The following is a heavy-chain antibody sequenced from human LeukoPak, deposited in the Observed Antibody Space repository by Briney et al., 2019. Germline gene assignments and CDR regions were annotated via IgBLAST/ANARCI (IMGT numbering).Heavy chain of an antibody. J-gene: IGHJ5*02. CDR1: GFTFSSYA. D-gene: IGHD6-19*01. CDR3: AKFRVAVAGTNWFDH. CDR2: ISGSGGST. Sequence: GGSLGLSCAASGFTFSSYAMSWVRQAPGKGLEWVSAISGSGGSTYYADSVKGRFTISRDNSKNTLYLQMNSLRAEDTAVYYCAKFRVAVAGTNWFDHWGQGTLVTVSS. V-gene: IGHV3-23*01.